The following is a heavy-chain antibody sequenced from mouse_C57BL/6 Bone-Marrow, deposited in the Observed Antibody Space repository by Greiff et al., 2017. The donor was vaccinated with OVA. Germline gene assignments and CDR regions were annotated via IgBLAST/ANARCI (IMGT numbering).Heavy chain of an antibody. Sequence: VQLQQSGAELMKPGASVKLSCKATGYTFTGYWIEWVKQRPGHGLEWIGDIYPGGGYTNYNEKFKGKATLTADKSSSTAYMQFSSLTSEDSAIYYCARGDYGSSYPYYFDYWGQGTTLTVSS. J-gene: IGHJ2*01. CDR1: GYTFTGYW. CDR2: IYPGGGYT. D-gene: IGHD1-1*01. CDR3: ARGDYGSSYPYYFDY. V-gene: IGHV1-63*01.